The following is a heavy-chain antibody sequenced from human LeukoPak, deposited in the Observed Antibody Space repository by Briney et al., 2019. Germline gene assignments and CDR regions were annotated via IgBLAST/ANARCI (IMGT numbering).Heavy chain of an antibody. D-gene: IGHD5-18*01. CDR3: ARGYSYGPVYYYGMDV. J-gene: IGHJ6*02. V-gene: IGHV3-30*03. CDR1: GFTFSNYG. CDR2: ISYDGSNK. Sequence: GGSLRLSCAASGFTFSNYGMHWVRQAPGKGLEWVAVISYDGSNKYYADSVKGRFTISRDNSKNTLYLQMNSLRAEDTAVYYCARGYSYGPVYYYGMDVWGQGTTVTVSS.